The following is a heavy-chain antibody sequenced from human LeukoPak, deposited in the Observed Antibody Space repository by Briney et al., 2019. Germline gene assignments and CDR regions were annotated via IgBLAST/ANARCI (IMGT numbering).Heavy chain of an antibody. Sequence: SESLSLTCTVSGDSISSYYWSWIRQPPGKGLEWIGYIYYSGSTNYNPSLKSRVTISVDTSKNQFSLKLSSVTAADTAVYYCARHAVTTLDYWGQGTLVTVSS. D-gene: IGHD4-17*01. CDR1: GDSISSYY. J-gene: IGHJ4*02. CDR2: IYYSGST. V-gene: IGHV4-59*08. CDR3: ARHAVTTLDY.